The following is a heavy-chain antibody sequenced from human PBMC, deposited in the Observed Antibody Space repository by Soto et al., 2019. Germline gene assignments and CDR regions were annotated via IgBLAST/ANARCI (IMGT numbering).Heavy chain of an antibody. D-gene: IGHD3-16*01. CDR1: GGSIGSGDYY. V-gene: IGHV4-30-4*01. J-gene: IGHJ3*02. CDR3: ARLSSRMINAFDI. Sequence: PSETLSLTCTVSGGSIGSGDYYWSWIRQPPGKGLEWIGYIYYSGSTYYNPSLKSRVTISVDTSKNQISLKLSSVTAADTAVYYCARLSSRMINAFDIWGQGTMVIVSS. CDR2: IYYSGST.